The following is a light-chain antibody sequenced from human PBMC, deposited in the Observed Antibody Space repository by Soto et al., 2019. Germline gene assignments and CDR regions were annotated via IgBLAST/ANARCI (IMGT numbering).Light chain of an antibody. CDR3: HQYNTWPPRFT. CDR2: NAS. Sequence: IVMTQSPAILSLSPGETATLSCRASQSVTTKLAWYQQRPGQTPRLLIYNASTRATAVPARFSGGGSVTEFSLTISSLQSDDFGVYYCHQYNTWPPRFTFGPGTKVAIK. J-gene: IGKJ3*01. V-gene: IGKV3-15*01. CDR1: QSVTTK.